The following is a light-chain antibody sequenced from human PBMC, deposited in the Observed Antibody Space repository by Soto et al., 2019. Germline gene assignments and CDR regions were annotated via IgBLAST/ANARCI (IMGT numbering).Light chain of an antibody. Sequence: VLTQSPGTLSLSPGERATLSCRASQSVSSSCLAWYQQKPGQAPRLLIYGASSRATGIPDRFSGSGSGTDFTVTISRLEPEDFAVYYCQQYGSSPLTFGHGTRMETK. CDR2: GAS. CDR1: QSVSSSC. J-gene: IGKJ5*01. CDR3: QQYGSSPLT. V-gene: IGKV3-20*01.